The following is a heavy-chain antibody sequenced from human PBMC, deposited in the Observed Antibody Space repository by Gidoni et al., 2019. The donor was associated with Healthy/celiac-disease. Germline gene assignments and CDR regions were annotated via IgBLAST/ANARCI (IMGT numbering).Heavy chain of an antibody. Sequence: QVQLQQSGPGLVKTSQTLSLTCAISGDSVSSNSAAWNWIRQSPSRGLEWLGRTYYRSKWYNDYAVSVKSRITINPDTSKNQFSLQLNSVTPEDTAVYYCARDLSFGYGYSSGWYYFDYWGQGTLVTVSS. CDR1: GDSVSSNSAA. V-gene: IGHV6-1*01. D-gene: IGHD6-19*01. CDR2: TYYRSKWYN. J-gene: IGHJ4*02. CDR3: ARDLSFGYGYSSGWYYFDY.